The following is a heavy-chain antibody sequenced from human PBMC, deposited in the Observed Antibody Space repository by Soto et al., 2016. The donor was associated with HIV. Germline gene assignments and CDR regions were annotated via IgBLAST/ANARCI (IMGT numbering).Heavy chain of an antibody. CDR1: GFTFSDYY. Sequence: QVQLVESGGGVVKPGGSLRLFCTASGFTFSDYYINRIRQAPGKGLEWVSYISSSGGYTKYADSVKGRFTISRDNAKNSLYLQMNNLRVEDTATYYCARDRRNIVIAFGYGMDVWGQGTTVTVSS. J-gene: IGHJ6*02. V-gene: IGHV3-11*05. CDR3: ARDRRNIVIAFGYGMDV. D-gene: IGHD2-2*01. CDR2: ISSSGGYT.